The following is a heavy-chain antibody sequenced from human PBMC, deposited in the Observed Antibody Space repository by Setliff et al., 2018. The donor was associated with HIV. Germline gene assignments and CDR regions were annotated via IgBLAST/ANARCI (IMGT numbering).Heavy chain of an antibody. CDR2: IYFSGST. D-gene: IGHD3-3*01. J-gene: IGHJ6*03. CDR1: GPSIITTDYY. V-gene: IGHV4-39*02. CDR3: AAYFDFWSGYGLRGVVPCMDV. Sequence: SETLSLTCSFSGPSIITTDYYWAWVRQPPGKGLEWIGSIYFSGSTDYNPSLKSRVTISEDTSQRHLSLSLASVTAADTAVYFCAAYFDFWSGYGLRGVVPCMDVWGKGTTVTVSS.